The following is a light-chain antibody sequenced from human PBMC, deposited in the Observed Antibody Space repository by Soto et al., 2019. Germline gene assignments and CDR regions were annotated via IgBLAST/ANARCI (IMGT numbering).Light chain of an antibody. Sequence: DIVMTQSPDSLAVSLGERVTINCKSSQSVLYSSNNKNYLAWYQQRPGQPPKLRIYWASTRESGVPDRFSGSWSGTDFTLTITSLQAEDVAVYYCQQYESTPPTFGQGTKLEIK. CDR1: QSVLYSSNNKNY. V-gene: IGKV4-1*01. CDR3: QQYESTPPT. J-gene: IGKJ2*01. CDR2: WAS.